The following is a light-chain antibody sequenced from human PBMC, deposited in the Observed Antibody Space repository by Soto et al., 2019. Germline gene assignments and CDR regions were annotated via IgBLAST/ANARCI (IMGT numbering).Light chain of an antibody. CDR2: DAS. CDR1: QTIRRW. J-gene: IGKJ1*01. Sequence: DIEMTQSPSTLSASVGDRVTITCRASQTIRRWLAWYQQRPGKAPKVPIYDASTLESGVPARFSGSGSETQFSLTISSLQPEDSATYYCQHYNSDPWTFGQGTKVEIK. V-gene: IGKV1-5*01. CDR3: QHYNSDPWT.